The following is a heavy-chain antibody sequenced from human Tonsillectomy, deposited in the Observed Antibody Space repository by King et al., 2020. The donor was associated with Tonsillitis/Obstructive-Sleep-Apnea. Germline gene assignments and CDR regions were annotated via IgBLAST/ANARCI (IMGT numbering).Heavy chain of an antibody. Sequence: QLVQSGAEVKKPGASVKVSCKASRYTFTTYYMNWVRQAPGQGLEWMGIFNPRGDSTSYAQKFQGRVTMTRDTSTSTLYMELSSLRSEDTAVYYCVRESSGYGNDAFDIWGQGTMVTVSS. V-gene: IGHV1-46*01. CDR1: RYTFTTYY. CDR2: FNPRGDST. CDR3: VRESSGYGNDAFDI. D-gene: IGHD3-22*01. J-gene: IGHJ3*02.